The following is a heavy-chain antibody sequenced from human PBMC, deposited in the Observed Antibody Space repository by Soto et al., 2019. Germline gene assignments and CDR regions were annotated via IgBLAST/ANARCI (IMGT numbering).Heavy chain of an antibody. CDR2: LYPGASES. Sequence: GESLKISCQGSGYSVPSYSIAWVRQMPGKGLEWMVILYPGASESRYSPSFQGQVTISVDKSIGTAYLQWRGLKASDTAMYYGAGGGKGATHFYGMEVWGQGTTVTVSS. V-gene: IGHV5-51*01. CDR3: AGGGKGATHFYGMEV. J-gene: IGHJ6*02. D-gene: IGHD3-16*01. CDR1: GYSVPSYS.